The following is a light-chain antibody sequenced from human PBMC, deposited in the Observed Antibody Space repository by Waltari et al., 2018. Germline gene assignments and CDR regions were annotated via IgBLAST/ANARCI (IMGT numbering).Light chain of an antibody. J-gene: IGKJ4*01. Sequence: EVVMTQSPATLSVSPGDTATLSCRASQSVDSNLAWYQQTPGQAPKFLIFSASTRATGIPARFSVGGFGTECTLTINSLQSEDFAVYYFLQYNDWPPLTFGGGTKVEMK. V-gene: IGKV3-15*01. CDR2: SAS. CDR1: QSVDSN. CDR3: LQYNDWPPLT.